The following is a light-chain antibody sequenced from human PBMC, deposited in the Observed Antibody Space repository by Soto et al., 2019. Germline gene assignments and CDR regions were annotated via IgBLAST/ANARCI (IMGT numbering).Light chain of an antibody. Sequence: EIVMTQSPATLSVSPGERATLSCRASQSVSSNLAWYQQKPGQPPRLLIYGASTRATGIPARFSGSGSGTEFTLTISSLQSEDFVVYYCQQYNNWPPTFGQGTKVDIK. J-gene: IGKJ1*01. V-gene: IGKV3-15*01. CDR2: GAS. CDR1: QSVSSN. CDR3: QQYNNWPPT.